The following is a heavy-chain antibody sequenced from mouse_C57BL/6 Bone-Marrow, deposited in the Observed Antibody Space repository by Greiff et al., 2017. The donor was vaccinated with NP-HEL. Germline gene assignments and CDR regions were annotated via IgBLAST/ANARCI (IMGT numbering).Heavy chain of an antibody. J-gene: IGHJ3*01. D-gene: IGHD1-1*01. CDR1: GYTFTSYW. CDR2: IYPGSGST. V-gene: IGHV1-55*01. CDR3: ARGDYYGSSYAFAY. Sequence: QVQLQQPGAELVKPGASVQMSCKASGYTFTSYWITWVKQRPGHGLEWIGDIYPGSGSTKYNEKFKSKATLTVDTSSSTAYMQLSSLTSEDSAVYYCARGDYYGSSYAFAYWGQGTLVTVSA.